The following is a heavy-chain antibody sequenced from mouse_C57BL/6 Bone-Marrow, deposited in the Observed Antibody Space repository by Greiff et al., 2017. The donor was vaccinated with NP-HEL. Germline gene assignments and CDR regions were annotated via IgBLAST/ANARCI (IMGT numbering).Heavy chain of an antibody. CDR1: GYAFSSSW. CDR3: ARGYSNHFAY. D-gene: IGHD2-5*01. Sequence: QVQMQQSGPELVKPGASVKISCKASGYAFSSSWMNWVKQRPGKGLEWIGRIYPGDGDTNYNGKFKGKATLTADKSSSTAYMQLSSLTSEDSAVYFCARGYSNHFAYWGQGTLVTVSA. V-gene: IGHV1-82*01. J-gene: IGHJ3*01. CDR2: IYPGDGDT.